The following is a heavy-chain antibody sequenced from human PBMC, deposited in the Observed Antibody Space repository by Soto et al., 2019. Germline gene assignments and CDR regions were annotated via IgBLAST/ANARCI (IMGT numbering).Heavy chain of an antibody. CDR3: AREGGRYCTGGSCQVDY. J-gene: IGHJ4*02. V-gene: IGHV4-39*02. CDR1: GGSISSSSYY. D-gene: IGHD2-15*01. CDR2: IYYSGNT. Sequence: TLSLTCTVSGGSISSSSYYWGWIRQPPGKGLEWIGSIYYSGNTYYTPSLKSRVTISVDTSKNQFSLKLSSVTAADTAVYYCAREGGRYCTGGSCQVDYWGQG.